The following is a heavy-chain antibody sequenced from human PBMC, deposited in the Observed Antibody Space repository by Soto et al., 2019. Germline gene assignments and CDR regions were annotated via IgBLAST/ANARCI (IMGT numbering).Heavy chain of an antibody. J-gene: IGHJ4*02. Sequence: SGPTPVNPPQTPTLTCTVSGFSIRKSEGGVGWIRQPPGKALEWLAIIYWDDDKGYSPSLKSRVTITKDTSKNQVVLTMTNMDPVDTATYYCAHRQSGSYFKYWGRGTLVTVSS. CDR3: AHRQSGSYFKY. D-gene: IGHD1-26*01. CDR2: IYWDDDK. V-gene: IGHV2-5*02. CDR1: GFSIRKSEGG.